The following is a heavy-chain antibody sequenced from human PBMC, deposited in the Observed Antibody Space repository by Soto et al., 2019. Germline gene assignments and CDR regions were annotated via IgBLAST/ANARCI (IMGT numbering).Heavy chain of an antibody. CDR2: IRSSGSFM. Sequence: EVQLVESGVGLVKPGGSLRLSCAASGFRFRSDSMGCVRQAPGTGLKWVSSIRSSGSFMNYADSVKGRFTISRDNAKNSLYLQMTSLKDEATAGYYCARDTPTGSTLAWFDSWGQGTLVTVSS. V-gene: IGHV3-21*01. CDR3: ARDTPTGSTLAWFDS. J-gene: IGHJ5*01. D-gene: IGHD1-7*01. CDR1: GFRFRSDS.